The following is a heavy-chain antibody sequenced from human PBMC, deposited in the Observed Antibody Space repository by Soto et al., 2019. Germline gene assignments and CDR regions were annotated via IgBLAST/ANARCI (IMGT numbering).Heavy chain of an antibody. CDR2: IYYSGST. CDR3: ARVHDYGGNSAFDI. J-gene: IGHJ3*02. CDR1: GGSISSYY. Sequence: SETLSLTCTVSGGSISSYYWSWIRQPPGKGLEWIGYIYYSGSTNYNPSLKSRVTISVDTSKNQFSLKLSSVTAADTAVYYCARVHDYGGNSAFDIWGQGTMVTVSS. D-gene: IGHD4-17*01. V-gene: IGHV4-59*08.